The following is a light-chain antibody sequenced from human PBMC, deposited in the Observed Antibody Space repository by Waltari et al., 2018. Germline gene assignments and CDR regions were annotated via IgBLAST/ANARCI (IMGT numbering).Light chain of an antibody. CDR3: SSYAGSNNFVV. J-gene: IGLJ2*01. V-gene: IGLV2-8*01. CDR2: EVS. CDR1: SSDVGHYTY. Sequence: QSALTQSPSASGSPGQSVTISCTGISSDVGHYTYVSWYQQHPGKAPKVMIYEVSKRPSGVPDRFSGSKSGNTASLTVSGLQAEDEADYYCSSYAGSNNFVVFGGGTKLTVL.